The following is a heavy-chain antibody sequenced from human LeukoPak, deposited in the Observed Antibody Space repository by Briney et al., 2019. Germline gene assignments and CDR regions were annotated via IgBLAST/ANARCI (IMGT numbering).Heavy chain of an antibody. J-gene: IGHJ3*01. CDR2: IYYSGST. V-gene: IGHV4-59*01. D-gene: IGHD3-10*01. Sequence: SETLSLTCTVSGGSISSYYWSWIRQPPGKGLEWIGYIYYSGSTNYDPSLKSRVTISVDTSKNQFSLKLSSVTAADTAVYYCARFSYPDAFDLWGQGTMVTISS. CDR1: GGSISSYY. CDR3: ARFSYPDAFDL.